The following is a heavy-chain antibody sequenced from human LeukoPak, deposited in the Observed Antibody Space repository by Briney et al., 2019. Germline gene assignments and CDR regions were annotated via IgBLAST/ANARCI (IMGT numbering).Heavy chain of an antibody. CDR2: IYYSGST. J-gene: IGHJ6*02. V-gene: IGHV4-59*12. CDR3: ARGRFRNGMDV. D-gene: IGHD3-16*01. Sequence: SETLSLTCTVSGGSISSFYWSWIRQPPGKGLEWIGYIYYSGSTNYNPSLKSRVTISVDTSQNQFSLKLSSVTAADTAVYYYARGRFRNGMDVWGQGTTVTVSS. CDR1: GGSISSFY.